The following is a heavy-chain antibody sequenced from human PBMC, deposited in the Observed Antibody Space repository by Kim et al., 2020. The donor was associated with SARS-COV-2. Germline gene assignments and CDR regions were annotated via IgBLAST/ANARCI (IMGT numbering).Heavy chain of an antibody. CDR2: ISYGGSNK. CDR1: GFSFSTYA. D-gene: IGHD2-2*01. CDR3: ARDGDECISSTCYFHGMDV. Sequence: GGSLRLSCAASGFSFSTYAMHWVRQAPGKGLEWVAIISYGGSNKYYADSVKGRFTISRDNSENTLSLQMNSLRPEDTAVYFCARDGDECISSTCYFHGMDVWGQGTTVTVSS. J-gene: IGHJ6*02. V-gene: IGHV3-30*04.